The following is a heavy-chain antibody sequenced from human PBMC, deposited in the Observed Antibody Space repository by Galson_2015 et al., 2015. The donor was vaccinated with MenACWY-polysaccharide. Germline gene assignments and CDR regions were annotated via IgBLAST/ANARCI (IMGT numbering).Heavy chain of an antibody. CDR2: IWYDGSEF. D-gene: IGHD4-11*01. CDR1: GFRFSSYG. Sequence: SLRLSCAASGFRFSSYGIHWVRQAPGRGLEWVAVIWYDGSEFYYGDSVEGRFTISRDNSKNSAYLQMNSLRAEDTALYFCARLQSNYFDFWGKGTTVTVSS. J-gene: IGHJ6*04. CDR3: ARLQSNYFDF. V-gene: IGHV3-33*01.